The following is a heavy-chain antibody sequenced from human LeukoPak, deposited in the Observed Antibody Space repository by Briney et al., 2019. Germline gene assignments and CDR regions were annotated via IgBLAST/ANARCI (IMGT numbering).Heavy chain of an antibody. CDR3: ARLYYGSGSYYNEPSDY. J-gene: IGHJ4*02. V-gene: IGHV3-48*03. Sequence: PGGSLRLSCAASGFTFSSYEMNWVRQAPGKGLEWVSYISSSGSTIYYADSVKGRFTISRDNAKNSLYLQMNSQRAEDTAVYYCARLYYGSGSYYNEPSDYWGQGTLVTVSS. CDR1: GFTFSSYE. D-gene: IGHD3-10*01. CDR2: ISSSGSTI.